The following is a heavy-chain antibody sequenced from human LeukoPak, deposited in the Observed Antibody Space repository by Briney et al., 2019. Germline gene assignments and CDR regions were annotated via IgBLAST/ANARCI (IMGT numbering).Heavy chain of an antibody. CDR1: GYTFTGYY. Sequence: ASVKVSCKASGYTFTGYYMDWVRQAPGQGLEWMGWINPNSGGTNYAQKFQGRVTMTRDTSISTAYMELSRLRSDDTAVYYCARADDSSGYWGSPAPYYFDYWGQGTLVTVSS. CDR3: ARADDSSGYWGSPAPYYFDY. CDR2: INPNSGGT. V-gene: IGHV1-2*02. D-gene: IGHD3-22*01. J-gene: IGHJ4*02.